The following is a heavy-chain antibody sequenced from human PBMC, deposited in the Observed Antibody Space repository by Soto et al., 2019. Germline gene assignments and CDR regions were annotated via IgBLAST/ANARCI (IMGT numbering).Heavy chain of an antibody. CDR1: GFTFSTYT. V-gene: IGHV3-21*01. J-gene: IGHJ4*02. CDR2: ISSGSSYI. CDR3: ARVINQQLVGTGDY. Sequence: GSLRLSCAASGFTFSTYTMKWVRQAPGKGLEWVSSISSGSSYIYYADSVRGRFTISRDNAKNSLFLQVNSLRAEDTAVYYCARVINQQLVGTGDYWGQGTLVTVSS. D-gene: IGHD6-13*01.